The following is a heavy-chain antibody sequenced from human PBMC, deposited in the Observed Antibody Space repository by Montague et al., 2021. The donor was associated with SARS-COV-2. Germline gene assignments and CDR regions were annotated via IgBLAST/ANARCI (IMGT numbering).Heavy chain of an antibody. CDR3: ARDPRYSLSWSFDY. CDR2: TYYRSKWYY. J-gene: IGHJ4*02. Sequence: CAISGDSVSINTAACNWIRHTSSLRFELLVRTYYRSKWYYDYAVSVKSRMTISPDTSKNQFSLQLSSVTPEDRAVYYCARDPRYSLSWSFDYWGQGTLVTVSS. V-gene: IGHV6-1*01. D-gene: IGHD6-13*01. CDR1: GDSVSINTAA.